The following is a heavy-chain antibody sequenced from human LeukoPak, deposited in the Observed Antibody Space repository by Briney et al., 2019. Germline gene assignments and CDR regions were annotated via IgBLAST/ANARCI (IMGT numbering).Heavy chain of an antibody. CDR2: ISSSSSYI. D-gene: IGHD3-10*01. CDR1: GFTFSSYS. Sequence: GGSLRLSCAASGFTFSSYSMNWVRQAPGKGLEWVSSISSSSSYIYYADSVKGRFTISRDNAKSSLYLQMNSLRAEDTAVYYCVKAGGGSGSYFDYWGQGTLVTVSS. J-gene: IGHJ4*02. V-gene: IGHV3-21*01. CDR3: VKAGGGSGSYFDY.